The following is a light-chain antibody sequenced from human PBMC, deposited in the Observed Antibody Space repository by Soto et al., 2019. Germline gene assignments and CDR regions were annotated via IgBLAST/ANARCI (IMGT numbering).Light chain of an antibody. J-gene: IGKJ1*01. CDR2: GGS. CDR1: QSVSSNH. V-gene: IGKV3-20*01. Sequence: DIWLTQSPGTLSLSPGERATLSCGASQSVSSNHLAWYQQKPGQAPRLLIYGGSSRATGIPVRLSGSGSETEFTLTITRLAPEDFAVYYCQQYSSPRTFGHGTKVDIK. CDR3: QQYSSPRT.